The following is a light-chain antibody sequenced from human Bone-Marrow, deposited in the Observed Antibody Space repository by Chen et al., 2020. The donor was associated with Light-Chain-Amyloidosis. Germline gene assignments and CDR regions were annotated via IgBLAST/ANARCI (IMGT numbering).Light chain of an antibody. CDR1: DLPTKY. CDR2: RDT. J-gene: IGLJ2*01. Sequence: YELTQPPSVSVSPGQTARITCSGDDLPTKYAYWYQQKPGQAPVLVIHRDTERPSGSSERFSGSSSGTTATLTISGVQAEDEADYHCQSADSSGTYEGIFGGGTKLTVL. CDR3: QSADSSGTYEGI. V-gene: IGLV3-25*03.